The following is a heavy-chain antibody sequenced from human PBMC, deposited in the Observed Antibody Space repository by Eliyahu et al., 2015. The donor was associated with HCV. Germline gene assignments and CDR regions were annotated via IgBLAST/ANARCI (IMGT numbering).Heavy chain of an antibody. D-gene: IGHD6-19*01. V-gene: IGHV4-39*01. J-gene: IGHJ4*02. CDR3: ASTGPVGWQQWLVGDDY. Sequence: QLQLQESGPGLVKPSETLSLXCPXSXGXISSXSYYWGWIRQPPGKGLEXIGSIYYSGSTYYNPSLKSRVTISVDTSKNQFSLKLSSVTAADTAVYYCASTGPVGWQQWLVGDDYWGQGTLVTASS. CDR2: IYYSGST. CDR1: XGXISSXSYY.